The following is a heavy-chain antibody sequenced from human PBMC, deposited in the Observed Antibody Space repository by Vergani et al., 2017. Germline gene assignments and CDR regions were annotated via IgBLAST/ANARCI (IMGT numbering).Heavy chain of an antibody. CDR3: ARDLVTVAGRYFDY. V-gene: IGHV4-59*01. J-gene: IGHJ4*02. CDR2: IYYSGST. Sequence: QVQLQESGPGLVKPSETLSLTCTVSGGSISSYYWSWIRQPPGKGLEWIGYIYYSGSTNYNPSLKSRVNISVDTSKNQFSLKLSSVTAADTAVYYCARDLVTVAGRYFDYWGQGTLVTVSS. CDR1: GGSISSYY. D-gene: IGHD6-19*01.